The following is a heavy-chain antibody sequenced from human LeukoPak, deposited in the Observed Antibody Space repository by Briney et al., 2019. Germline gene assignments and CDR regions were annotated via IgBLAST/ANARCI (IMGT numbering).Heavy chain of an antibody. CDR1: GGSISSYY. V-gene: IGHV4-59*12. CDR2: IYYSGST. Sequence: PSETLSLTCTVSGGSISSYYWSWIRQPPGKGLEWIGYIYYSGSTNYNPSLKSRVTISVDTSKNQFSLKLSSVTAADTAVYYCARDGTYGDYVLDHWGQGTLVTVSS. CDR3: ARDGTYGDYVLDH. D-gene: IGHD4-17*01. J-gene: IGHJ4*02.